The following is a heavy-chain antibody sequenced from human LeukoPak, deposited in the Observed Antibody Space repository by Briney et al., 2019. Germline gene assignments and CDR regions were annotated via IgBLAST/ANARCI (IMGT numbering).Heavy chain of an antibody. CDR3: ARTSPRAATFDY. CDR1: GGSISSYY. CDR2: IYTSGTT. J-gene: IGHJ4*02. V-gene: IGHV4-4*07. Sequence: PSETLSLTCAVSGGSISSYYWSWIRQPAGKGLEWIGRIYTSGTTNYNPSLKSRVTMSVDTSKNQFSLNLNSVTAADTAVYYCARTSPRAATFDYWGQGILVTVSS. D-gene: IGHD2-15*01.